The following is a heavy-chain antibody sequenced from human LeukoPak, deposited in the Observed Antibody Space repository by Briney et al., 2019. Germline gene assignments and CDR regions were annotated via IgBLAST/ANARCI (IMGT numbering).Heavy chain of an antibody. CDR3: AREWDSGSYYLGYFDY. CDR1: GFTFSDHY. V-gene: IGHV3-72*01. Sequence: GGSLRLSCAASGFTFSDHYMDWVRQAPGKGLEWVGRIRNKANSYTTEYAASVKGRFTISRDDSKNSLYLQMNSLKCEDTAVYYCAREWDSGSYYLGYFDYWGQGTLVTVLS. D-gene: IGHD1-26*01. J-gene: IGHJ4*02. CDR2: IRNKANSYTT.